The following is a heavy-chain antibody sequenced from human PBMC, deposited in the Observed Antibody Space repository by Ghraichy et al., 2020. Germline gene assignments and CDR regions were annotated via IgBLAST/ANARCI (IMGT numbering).Heavy chain of an antibody. J-gene: IGHJ4*02. CDR2: INPRGGNT. Sequence: ASVKVSCKASRHTFANYYIHWVRQAPGQGLEWVGIINPRGGNTSYALKFHDRVIMTRDSSTTTLYMQLSSLRSDDTATYYCARVSVGAQSLDYWGQGTLVTVAS. V-gene: IGHV1-46*01. CDR1: RHTFANYY. CDR3: ARVSVGAQSLDY. D-gene: IGHD3-16*01.